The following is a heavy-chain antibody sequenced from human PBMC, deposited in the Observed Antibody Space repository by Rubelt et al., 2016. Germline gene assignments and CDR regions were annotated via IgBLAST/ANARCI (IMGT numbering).Heavy chain of an antibody. J-gene: IGHJ5*02. V-gene: IGHV1-18*01. CDR3: ARVMITFGGVIEVGWFDP. Sequence: QVQLVQSGAEVKKPGASVKVSCKASGYTFTSYGISWVRQAPGQGLEWMGWISAYNGNTNYAQKLQGRVTMSTDPSTSTAYMELRSLRSDDTAVYYCARVMITFGGVIEVGWFDPWGQGTLVTVSS. CDR2: ISAYNGNT. D-gene: IGHD3-16*02. CDR1: GYTFTSYG.